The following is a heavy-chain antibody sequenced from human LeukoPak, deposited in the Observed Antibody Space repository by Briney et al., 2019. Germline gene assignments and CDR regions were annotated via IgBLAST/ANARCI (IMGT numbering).Heavy chain of an antibody. J-gene: IGHJ4*02. CDR3: ARRDGGSYYWFDY. D-gene: IGHD1-26*01. CDR2: IYYSGST. Sequence: ETLSLTCTASGGSISSSSYYWGWIRQPPGKGLEWIGSIYYSGSTYYNPSLKSRVTISVDTSKNPFSLKLSSVTAADTAVYYCARRDGGSYYWFDYWGQGTLVTVSS. V-gene: IGHV4-39*01. CDR1: GGSISSSSYY.